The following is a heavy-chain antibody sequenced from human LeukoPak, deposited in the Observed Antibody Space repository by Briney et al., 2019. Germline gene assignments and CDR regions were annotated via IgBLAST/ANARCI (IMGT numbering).Heavy chain of an antibody. CDR1: GGTFSSYA. CDR3: ARDLVSWGMAHAFDI. CDR2: MSAYNGNT. V-gene: IGHV1-18*01. Sequence: ASVKVSCKASGGTFSSYAISWVRQAPGQGLEWMGWMSAYNGNTNYAQKLQGRVTMTTDTATSTAYMEPRSLRSDNTAVYYCARDLVSWGMAHAFDIWGQGTVVTVSS. D-gene: IGHD2-8*01. J-gene: IGHJ3*02.